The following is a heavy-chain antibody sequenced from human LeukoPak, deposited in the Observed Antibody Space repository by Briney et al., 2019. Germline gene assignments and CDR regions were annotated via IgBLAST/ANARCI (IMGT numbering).Heavy chain of an antibody. D-gene: IGHD2-15*01. CDR1: GFTVSSNY. CDR2: IYSGGST. Sequence: GGSLRLSCAASGFTVSSNYMSWVRQAPGKGLEWVSVIYSGGSTYYADSIKGRFTISRDNSKNTLYLQMNSLGAEDTAIYYCARGISWFRPLDYWGQGTLVTVSS. V-gene: IGHV3-53*01. J-gene: IGHJ4*02. CDR3: ARGISWFRPLDY.